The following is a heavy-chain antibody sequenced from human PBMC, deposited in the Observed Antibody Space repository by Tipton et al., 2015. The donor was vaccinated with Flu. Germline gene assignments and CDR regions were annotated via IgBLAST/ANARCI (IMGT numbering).Heavy chain of an antibody. Sequence: TLSLTCAVYGGSLSGYYWTWIRQPPGKGLEWIGEINHSGITNYNPPLKSRVTMSVDTSKNQFSLKLSSVTAADTAVYYCARGDLTGYYGWDCWGQGTLVTVSS. CDR2: INHSGIT. CDR3: ARGDLTGYYGWDC. V-gene: IGHV4-34*01. CDR1: GGSLSGYY. D-gene: IGHD3-9*01. J-gene: IGHJ4*02.